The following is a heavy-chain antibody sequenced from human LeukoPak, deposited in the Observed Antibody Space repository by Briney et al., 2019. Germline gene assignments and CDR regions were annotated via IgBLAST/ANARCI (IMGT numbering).Heavy chain of an antibody. J-gene: IGHJ4*01. D-gene: IGHD6-13*01. CDR2: IFYGERN. Sequence: SETLSLTCSVSGGSISNADYYWGWIRQAPGKGLEWIGSIFYGERNHYNPSLKSRATMSVDTSKNQFSLKLTSVTAADAAMYYCASQLPTAAADTRGYFEYWGQGAVVTVSS. CDR3: ASQLPTAAADTRGYFEY. CDR1: GGSISNADYY. V-gene: IGHV4-39*01.